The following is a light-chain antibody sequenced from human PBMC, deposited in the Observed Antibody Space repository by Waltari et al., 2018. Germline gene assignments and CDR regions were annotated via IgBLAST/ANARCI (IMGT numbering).Light chain of an antibody. J-gene: IGLJ2*01. Sequence: QSALTQPPSVSGSPGQSVTISCTGTSSDVGSYNRVSWYQQPPGTAPKLMIYEVSKRPSGVPDRCSGSKSGNTAALTISGLQAEDESDYYCSSYTSSSTVVFGGGTKLTVL. CDR1: SSDVGSYNR. CDR3: SSYTSSSTVV. V-gene: IGLV2-18*02. CDR2: EVS.